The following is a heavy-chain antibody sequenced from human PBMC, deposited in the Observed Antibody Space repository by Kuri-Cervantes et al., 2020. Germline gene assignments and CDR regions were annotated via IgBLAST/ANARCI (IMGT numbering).Heavy chain of an antibody. V-gene: IGHV3-23*01. J-gene: IGHJ6*02. CDR3: ARAFPVNDYYYGKDV. CDR1: GFHFSNYG. D-gene: IGHD2-21*01. Sequence: ECLKISGAAFGFHFSNYGMAWVLQAPGKGLEWVSGILRGGDTYYADSVKGRFTISRDNAKNSLYLQMNSLRDEDTAVYYCARAFPVNDYYYGKDVWGQGTKVTVSS. CDR2: ILRGGDT.